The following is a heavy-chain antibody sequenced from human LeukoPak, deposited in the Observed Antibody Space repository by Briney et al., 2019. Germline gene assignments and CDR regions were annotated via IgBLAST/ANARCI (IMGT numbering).Heavy chain of an antibody. V-gene: IGHV5-51*01. CDR1: GYSFTTYW. CDR2: IYPDDSDT. J-gene: IGHJ6*02. Sequence: GESLKISCKGSGYSFTTYWIGWVRQIPGKGLEWMGIIYPDDSDTRYSPSFQGQVTISADKSISTAYLQWSSLKASDTAMYYCARLPTVTSNRIHDGMDVWGQGTTVTVSS. CDR3: ARLPTVTSNRIHDGMDV. D-gene: IGHD4-17*01.